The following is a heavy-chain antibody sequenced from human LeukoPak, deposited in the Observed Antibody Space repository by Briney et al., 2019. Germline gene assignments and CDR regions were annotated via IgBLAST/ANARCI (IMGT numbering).Heavy chain of an antibody. J-gene: IGHJ4*02. Sequence: ASVKVSCKASGGTFSSHAISWVRQAPGQGLEWMGRIIPIFGTANYAQKFQGRVTITTDESTSTAYMELSSLRSEDTAVYYCAREQVAARLQIDYWGQGTLVTVSS. CDR2: IIPIFGTA. D-gene: IGHD6-6*01. CDR1: GGTFSSHA. V-gene: IGHV1-69*05. CDR3: AREQVAARLQIDY.